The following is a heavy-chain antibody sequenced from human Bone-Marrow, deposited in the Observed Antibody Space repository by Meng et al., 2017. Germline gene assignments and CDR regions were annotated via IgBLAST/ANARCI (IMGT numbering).Heavy chain of an antibody. J-gene: IGHJ6*02. CDR1: GFTFSSYS. CDR2: ISSSSSYI. CDR3: AKDLRFNPYNWNDVENPIYGMDV. D-gene: IGHD1-20*01. Sequence: GESLKISCAASGFTFSSYSMNWVRQAPGKGLEWVSSISSSSSYIYYADSVKGRFTISRDNSKNTLYLQMNSLRAEDTAVYYCAKDLRFNPYNWNDVENPIYGMDVWGQGTMVTVSS. V-gene: IGHV3-21*04.